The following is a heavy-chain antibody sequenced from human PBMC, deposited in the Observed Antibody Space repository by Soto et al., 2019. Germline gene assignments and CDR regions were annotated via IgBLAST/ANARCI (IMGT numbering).Heavy chain of an antibody. J-gene: IGHJ6*03. D-gene: IGHD3-3*01. CDR2: INPSGGST. Sequence: ASVKVSCKASGYTFTSYYMHWVRQAPGQGLEWMGIINPSGGSTSYAQKFQGRVTMTRDTSTSTVYMELSSLGSEDTAVYYCARDSGGYTIFGVVTPRDYTDVRGKGTTVTVSS. CDR3: ARDSGGYTIFGVVTPRDYTDV. CDR1: GYTFTSYY. V-gene: IGHV1-46*03.